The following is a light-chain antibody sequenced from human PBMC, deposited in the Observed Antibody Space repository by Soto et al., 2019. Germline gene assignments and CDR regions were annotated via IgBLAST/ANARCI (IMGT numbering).Light chain of an antibody. CDR1: QSVSSY. V-gene: IGKV3-11*01. Sequence: IVLTQSPATLSLSPGERATLSCRASQSVSSYLSWYQQNPGHATTLLIYDASNRATGIQARFSGSGSGTAFTPTTSSLVNQNSAVEFAPRSRSSPRITFG. CDR2: DAS. CDR3: PRSRSSPRIT. J-gene: IGKJ5*01.